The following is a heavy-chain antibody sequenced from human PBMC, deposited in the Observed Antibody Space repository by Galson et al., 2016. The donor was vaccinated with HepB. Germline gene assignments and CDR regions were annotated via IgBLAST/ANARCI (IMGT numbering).Heavy chain of an antibody. Sequence: SLRLSCAASGFTFSGYNMNWVRQAPGRRLEWVSYIDSGNTTIFYADSVKGRFTISRDNAKNSLYLQMNSLRAEDTALYYCVRESPGVSSYGSVDYWGQGTLVTVSS. CDR3: VRESPGVSSYGSVDY. CDR1: GFTFSGYN. D-gene: IGHD5-18*01. V-gene: IGHV3-48*03. CDR2: IDSGNTTI. J-gene: IGHJ4*02.